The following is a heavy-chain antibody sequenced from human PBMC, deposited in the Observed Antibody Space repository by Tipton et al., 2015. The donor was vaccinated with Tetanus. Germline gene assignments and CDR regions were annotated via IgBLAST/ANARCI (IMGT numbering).Heavy chain of an antibody. J-gene: IGHJ4*02. D-gene: IGHD4-17*01. Sequence: LRLSCTVSGGSISSSSYYWGWIRQPPGKGLEWIGSIYYSGSTYYNPSLKSRVTISVDTSKNQFSLKLSSVTAADTAVYYCARFADYGDYAVMFESRPIDYWGQGTLVTVSS. CDR2: IYYSGST. V-gene: IGHV4-39*01. CDR3: ARFADYGDYAVMFESRPIDY. CDR1: GGSISSSSYY.